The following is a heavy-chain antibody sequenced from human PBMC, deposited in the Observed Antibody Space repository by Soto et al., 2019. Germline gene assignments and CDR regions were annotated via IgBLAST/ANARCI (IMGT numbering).Heavy chain of an antibody. J-gene: IGHJ4*02. CDR1: AYSISSSNW. D-gene: IGHD1-26*01. Sequence: QVQLQESGPGLVKPSDTLSLTCAVSAYSISSSNWWGWIRQPPGKGLEWIGHIYYSGTTYYNPSLKRRVTIAVDTSWNQFSLKLTSVTAVDTAVYYWARREIQGPIDYWGQGTLVTVAS. V-gene: IGHV4-28*01. CDR3: ARREIQGPIDY. CDR2: IYYSGTT.